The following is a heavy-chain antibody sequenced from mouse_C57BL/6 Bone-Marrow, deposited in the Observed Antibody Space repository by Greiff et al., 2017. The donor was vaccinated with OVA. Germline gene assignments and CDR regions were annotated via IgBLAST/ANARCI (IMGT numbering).Heavy chain of an antibody. J-gene: IGHJ1*03. CDR1: GYSITSDY. D-gene: IGHD1-1*01. Sequence: EVKLQESGPGLAKPSQTLSLTCSVTGYSITSDYWNWIRKFPGNKLEYMGYISYSGSTYYNPSLKSRISITRDTSKNQYYLQLNSVTTEDTATYYCAREIYYGSSYFYWYFDVWGTGTTVTVSS. CDR2: ISYSGST. CDR3: AREIYYGSSYFYWYFDV. V-gene: IGHV3-8*01.